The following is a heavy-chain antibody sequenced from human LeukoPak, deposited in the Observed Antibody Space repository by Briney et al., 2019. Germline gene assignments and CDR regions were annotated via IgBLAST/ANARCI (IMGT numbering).Heavy chain of an antibody. V-gene: IGHV4-31*03. J-gene: IGHJ6*04. Sequence: SETLSLTCTVSGVSISSGDYYWSWIRQHPGKGLEWIGYIYYSGSTYYNPSLKSRVTISVDTSKNQFSLKLSSVTAADTAVYYCATLVATTPYYYYGMDVWGKGTTVTVSS. CDR3: ATLVATTPYYYYGMDV. CDR2: IYYSGST. D-gene: IGHD5-12*01. CDR1: GVSISSGDYY.